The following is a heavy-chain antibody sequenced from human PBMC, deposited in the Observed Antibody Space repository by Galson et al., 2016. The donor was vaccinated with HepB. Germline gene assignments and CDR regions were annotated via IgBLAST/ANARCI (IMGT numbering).Heavy chain of an antibody. Sequence: SLRLSCAASGFTFSNYAVTWVRQAPGKGPEWVSSVGTTGSTTYCADSVKGRFTISRDNSKNTLYLQINSLRADDTAVYYCAKVGQWRAFDYWGQGTLVTVSS. J-gene: IGHJ4*02. D-gene: IGHD6-19*01. V-gene: IGHV3-23*01. CDR3: AKVGQWRAFDY. CDR1: GFTFSNYA. CDR2: VGTTGSTT.